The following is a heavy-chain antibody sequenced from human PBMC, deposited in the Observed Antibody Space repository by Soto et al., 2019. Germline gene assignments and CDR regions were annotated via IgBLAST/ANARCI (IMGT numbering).Heavy chain of an antibody. D-gene: IGHD1-26*01. CDR2: ISGSGGST. Sequence: HPGGSLRLSCAASGFTFSSYAMSWVRQAPGKGLEWVSAISGSGGSTYYADSVKGRFTISRDNSKNTLYLQMNSLRAEDTAVYYCAKGGAVGASSYYYYGMDVWGQGTTVTVSS. V-gene: IGHV3-23*01. CDR3: AKGGAVGASSYYYYGMDV. J-gene: IGHJ6*02. CDR1: GFTFSSYA.